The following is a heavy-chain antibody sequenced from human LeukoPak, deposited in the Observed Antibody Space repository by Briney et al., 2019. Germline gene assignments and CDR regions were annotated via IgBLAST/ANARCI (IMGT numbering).Heavy chain of an antibody. Sequence: GSLRLSCAASGFIFSSYGMHWVRQAPGKGLEWVAVIWYDGSNKYYADYVKGRFTISRDNSKNTLYLQMNSLRAEDTAVYYCARGTYGDYPWFDPWGQGTLVTVSS. J-gene: IGHJ5*02. CDR1: GFIFSSYG. D-gene: IGHD4-17*01. CDR2: IWYDGSNK. V-gene: IGHV3-33*01. CDR3: ARGTYGDYPWFDP.